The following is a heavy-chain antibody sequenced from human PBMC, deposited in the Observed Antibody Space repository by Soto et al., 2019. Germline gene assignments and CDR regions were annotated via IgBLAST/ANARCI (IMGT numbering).Heavy chain of an antibody. CDR2: INHSGST. CDR3: TTFSSWSYYYYYGMDV. CDR1: GGSFSGYY. Sequence: SETLSLTCAVYGGSFSGYYWSRIRQPPGKGLEWIGEINHSGSTNYNPSLKSRVTISENTLYLQMNSLKTEDTAVYYCTTFSSWSYYYYYGMDVWGQGTTVTVSS. D-gene: IGHD6-13*01. J-gene: IGHJ6*02. V-gene: IGHV4-34*03.